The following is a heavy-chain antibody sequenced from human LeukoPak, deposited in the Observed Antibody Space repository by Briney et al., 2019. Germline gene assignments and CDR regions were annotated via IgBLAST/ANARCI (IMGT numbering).Heavy chain of an antibody. CDR1: GGSISSYY. J-gene: IGHJ3*02. V-gene: IGHV4-59*08. CDR3: ARGSGDSESYSGAFDI. Sequence: SETLSLTCTVSGGSISSYYWNWIRQPPGKGLEWIGDIYYSGSTNYNPSLQSRVTISVDTSKNQFSLKLSSVTAADTAVYYCARGSGDSESYSGAFDIWGQGTMVTVSS. CDR2: IYYSGST. D-gene: IGHD1-26*01.